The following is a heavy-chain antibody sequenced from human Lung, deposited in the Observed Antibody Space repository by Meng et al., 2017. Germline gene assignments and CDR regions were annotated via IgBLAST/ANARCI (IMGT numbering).Heavy chain of an antibody. Sequence: EVQLVESGGGLVKPGGSLRLSCAASGFTFSSYSMNWVRQAPGEGLEWVSSISSSSAYADSVKGRFTISRDNAKNSLYLQMNSLRAEDTDVYYCARGRVVVAATPSDYWGQGTLVTVSS. V-gene: IGHV3-21*01. J-gene: IGHJ4*02. CDR2: ISSSSA. CDR1: GFTFSSYS. CDR3: ARGRVVVAATPSDY. D-gene: IGHD2-15*01.